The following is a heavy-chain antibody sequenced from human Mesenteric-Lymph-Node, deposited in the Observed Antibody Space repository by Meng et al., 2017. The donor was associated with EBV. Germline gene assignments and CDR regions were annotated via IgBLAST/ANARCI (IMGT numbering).Heavy chain of an antibody. CDR2: IDYSGTT. V-gene: IGHV4-39*01. J-gene: IGHJ4*02. Sequence: LPPPGSGPGMLTPTRTLSLICTVSSSSISSTSNHCGWTPQPAGKGMEWIGSIDYSGTTYFIPSLESRVSISVDTSKTQFSLTLTSVTAADKAVYYCARQYGSSFDYWGQGTLVTVSS. CDR3: ARQYGSSFDY. D-gene: IGHD3-10*01. CDR1: SSSISSTSNH.